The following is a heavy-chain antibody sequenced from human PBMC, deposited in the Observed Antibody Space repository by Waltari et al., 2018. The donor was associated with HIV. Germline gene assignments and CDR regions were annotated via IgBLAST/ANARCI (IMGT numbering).Heavy chain of an antibody. J-gene: IGHJ4*02. CDR2: ISWNSGST. CDR3: AKAATTVTPPAV. D-gene: IGHD4-17*01. CDR1: GFNVGTIY. V-gene: IGHV3-9*01. Sequence: QVVEFGGELVQPGGYLRLSCCASGFNVGTIYLPGFRQAPGKGLEWVSGISWNSGSTGYADSVKGRFTISRDNAKNSLYLQMNSLRAEDTALYYCAKAATTVTPPAVWGQGTLVTVSS.